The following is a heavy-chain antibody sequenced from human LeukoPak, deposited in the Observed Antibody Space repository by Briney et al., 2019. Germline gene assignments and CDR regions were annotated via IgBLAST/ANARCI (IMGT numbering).Heavy chain of an antibody. CDR1: GFTFSSYA. J-gene: IGHJ4*02. CDR3: ATLDSTSLANDY. CDR2: ISVSGGGT. V-gene: IGHV3-23*01. D-gene: IGHD2/OR15-2a*01. Sequence: GGSLRLSCAASGFTFSSYAMSWVRQAPGKGLEWVSTISVSGGGTYYADSVKGRFTISRDNSKNTLYLQLNSLRAEDTAVYYCATLDSTSLANDYWGQGTLVTVSS.